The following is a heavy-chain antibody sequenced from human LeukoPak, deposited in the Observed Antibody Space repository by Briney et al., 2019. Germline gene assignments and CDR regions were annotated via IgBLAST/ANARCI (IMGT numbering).Heavy chain of an antibody. CDR3: GKIGTEYFQE. J-gene: IGHJ1*01. Sequence: GESLNISCKASGYTFANYYIGWVRQMPGKGLEWMGIIYAGDSDTKYSPSFQGQVTISVDRSIRTAYLQWNSVKASDTAIYYCGKIGTEYFQEWGQGTLVTVSS. V-gene: IGHV5-51*01. CDR2: IYAGDSDT. CDR1: GYTFANYY.